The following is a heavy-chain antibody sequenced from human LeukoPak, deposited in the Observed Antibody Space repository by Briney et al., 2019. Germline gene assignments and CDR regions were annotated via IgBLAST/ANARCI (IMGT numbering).Heavy chain of an antibody. CDR2: ISSHGRST. Sequence: GGSLRLSCAASGFTFSSYWMHWVGQAPGKGLVWVSRISSHGRSTNYASSVKGRFTISRDNAKNTLYLQMTSLRAEDTAVYYCTRDQYSYGSSYYYYYMDVWGKGTTVTVSS. CDR3: TRDQYSYGSSYYYYYMDV. D-gene: IGHD5-18*01. CDR1: GFTFSSYW. J-gene: IGHJ6*03. V-gene: IGHV3-74*01.